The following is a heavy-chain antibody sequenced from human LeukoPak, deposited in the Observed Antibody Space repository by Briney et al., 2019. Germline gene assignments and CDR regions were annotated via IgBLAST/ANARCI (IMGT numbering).Heavy chain of an antibody. Sequence: GGSLRLSCAPSGFTFSSYAMHWVRQAPGKGLEWVAVISYDGSNEYYADSVKGRFTISRDNSKNTLYLQMNSLRAEDTAVYYCARGYCSSNSCPLGYWGQGTLVTVSS. D-gene: IGHD2-2*01. CDR1: GFTFSSYA. J-gene: IGHJ4*02. CDR3: ARGYCSSNSCPLGY. V-gene: IGHV3-30-3*01. CDR2: ISYDGSNE.